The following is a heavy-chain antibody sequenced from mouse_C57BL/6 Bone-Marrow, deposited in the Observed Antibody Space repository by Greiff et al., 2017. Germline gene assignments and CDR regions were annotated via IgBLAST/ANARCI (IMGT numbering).Heavy chain of an antibody. CDR3: TTRPVIATDEYIDV. CDR1: GFNFKDDY. D-gene: IGHD1-1*01. V-gene: IGHV14-4*01. CDR2: IDPENGAT. Sequence: VQLQQSGAELVRPGASVKLSCTASGFNFKDDYMHWVKQRPEQGLEWIGWIDPENGATEYASQFQGKATITADTSSNIAYLQLSSLTSEDTAVYYRTTRPVIATDEYIDVWGTGTTVTVSS. J-gene: IGHJ1*03.